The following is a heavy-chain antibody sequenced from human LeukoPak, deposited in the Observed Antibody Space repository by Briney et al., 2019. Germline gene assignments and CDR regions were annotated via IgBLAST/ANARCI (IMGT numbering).Heavy chain of an antibody. CDR1: GGSVSSYY. J-gene: IGHJ4*02. CDR3: AGHFAYSSSSYFDY. D-gene: IGHD6-6*01. Sequence: PSETLSLTCSVSGGSVSSYYWSWIRQSPGKGLEWIGYVYYTGSTNYNPSLKSRVTMFEDKSKNQFSLRLYSVTVADTAVYYCAGHFAYSSSSYFDYWGQGSLATVSS. V-gene: IGHV4-59*08. CDR2: VYYTGST.